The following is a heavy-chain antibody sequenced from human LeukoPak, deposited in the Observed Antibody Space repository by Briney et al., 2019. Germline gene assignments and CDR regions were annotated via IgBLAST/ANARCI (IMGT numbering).Heavy chain of an antibody. CDR3: ARDGFAGWYYDSSGYFAY. J-gene: IGHJ4*02. CDR1: GYTFTSYG. Sequence: ASVKVSCKASGYTFTSYGISWVRQAPGQGLEWMGWISAYNGNTNYAQKLQGRVTMTTDTSTSTAYMELRSLRSDDTAVYYCARDGFAGWYYDSSGYFAYWGQGTLVTVSS. V-gene: IGHV1-18*01. D-gene: IGHD3-22*01. CDR2: ISAYNGNT.